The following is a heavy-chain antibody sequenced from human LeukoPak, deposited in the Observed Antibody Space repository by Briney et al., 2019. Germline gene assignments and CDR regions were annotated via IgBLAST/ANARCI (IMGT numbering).Heavy chain of an antibody. V-gene: IGHV4-59*01. CDR2: IYYSGST. CDR3: ARDLTMVRGAEGPI. CDR1: GGSISSYY. J-gene: IGHJ3*02. Sequence: KPSETLSLTCTVSGGSISSYYWSWIRQPPGKGLEWIGYIYYSGSTNYNPSLKSRVTISVDTSKNQFSLKLSSVTAADTAVYYCARDLTMVRGAEGPIWGQGTMVTVSS. D-gene: IGHD3-10*01.